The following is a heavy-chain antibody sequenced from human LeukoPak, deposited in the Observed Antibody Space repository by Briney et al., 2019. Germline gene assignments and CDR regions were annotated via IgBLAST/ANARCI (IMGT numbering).Heavy chain of an antibody. CDR3: ARQAITFGGVIVNFDY. D-gene: IGHD3-16*02. Sequence: SETLSLTCAVSGDSLRSSSYYWGWIRQPPGRGGEWIGSIYYRGSTYYNPPLKRRVTISVDTSKNQFSLKLSSVTAADTAVYYCARQAITFGGVIVNFDYWGQGTLVTVSS. CDR2: IYYRGST. V-gene: IGHV4-39*01. J-gene: IGHJ4*02. CDR1: GDSLRSSSYY.